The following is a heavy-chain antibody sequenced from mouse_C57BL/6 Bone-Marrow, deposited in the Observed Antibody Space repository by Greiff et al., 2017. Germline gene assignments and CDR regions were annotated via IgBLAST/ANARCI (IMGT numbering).Heavy chain of an antibody. Sequence: DVMLVESGGDLVKPGGSLKLSCAASGFTFSSYGMSWVRQTPDKSLEWVATISSGGSYTYYPDSVKGRFTISRDNAKNTLYLQMSSLNSEDTAMYYCARLITTVVAKGFDYWGQGTTLTVSS. CDR3: ARLITTVVAKGFDY. D-gene: IGHD1-1*01. CDR1: GFTFSSYG. J-gene: IGHJ2*01. CDR2: ISSGGSYT. V-gene: IGHV5-6*02.